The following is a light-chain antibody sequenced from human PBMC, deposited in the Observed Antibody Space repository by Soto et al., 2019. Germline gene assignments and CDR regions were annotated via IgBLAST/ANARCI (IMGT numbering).Light chain of an antibody. CDR1: QSVSSY. V-gene: IGKV3-20*01. CDR2: GAS. J-gene: IGKJ4*01. CDR3: QQYGSPLT. Sequence: EIVMTQSPANLSVSPGARATLSCRASQSVSSYLAWYQQKPGQAPSLLIYGASSRATGIPDRFSGSGSGTDFTLTISRLEPEDFAVYYCQQYGSPLTFGGGTKVDIK.